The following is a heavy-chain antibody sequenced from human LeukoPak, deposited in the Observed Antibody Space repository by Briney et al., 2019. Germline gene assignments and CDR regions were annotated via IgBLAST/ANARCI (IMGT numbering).Heavy chain of an antibody. V-gene: IGHV3-23*01. Sequence: GGTLRLSCAASGFTFFNYGMAWVRQAPGKGLEWVSGLSVNVHNPYYADSVKGRFTISRDNSKNTLYLEMNSLRAEDTVTYLCAQDTYGRFDLWGPGPLVTVSS. J-gene: IGHJ4*02. D-gene: IGHD3-10*01. CDR2: LSVNVHNP. CDR3: AQDTYGRFDL. CDR1: GFTFFNYG.